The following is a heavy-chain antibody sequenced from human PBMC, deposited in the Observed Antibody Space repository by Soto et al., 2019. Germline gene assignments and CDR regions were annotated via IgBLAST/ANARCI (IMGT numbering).Heavy chain of an antibody. CDR3: ARLYYYASSGQPNPHYYYGMDV. Sequence: PGESLKISCKGSGYSFTSYWIGWVRQMPWKGLEWMGIIYPGYSDTRYSPSFQGQVTISADKSISTAYLQWSSLKASDTAMYYCARLYYYASSGQPNPHYYYGMDVWGQGTTVTVS. J-gene: IGHJ6*02. V-gene: IGHV5-51*01. D-gene: IGHD3-22*01. CDR1: GYSFTSYW. CDR2: IYPGYSDT.